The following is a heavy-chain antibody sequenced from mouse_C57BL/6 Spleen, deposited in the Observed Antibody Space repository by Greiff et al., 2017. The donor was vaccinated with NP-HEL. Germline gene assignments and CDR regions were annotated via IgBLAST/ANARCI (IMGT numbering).Heavy chain of an antibody. CDR2: INPSSGYT. J-gene: IGHJ2*01. CDR3: ARELGHGY. D-gene: IGHD4-1*01. Sequence: QVQLKESGAELARPGASVKMSCKTSGYTFTSYTMHWVKQRPGQGLEWIGYINPSSGYTKYNQKFKDKATLTADKSSSTAYMQLSSLTSEDSAVYYCARELGHGYWGQGTTLTVSS. V-gene: IGHV1-4*01. CDR1: GYTFTSYT.